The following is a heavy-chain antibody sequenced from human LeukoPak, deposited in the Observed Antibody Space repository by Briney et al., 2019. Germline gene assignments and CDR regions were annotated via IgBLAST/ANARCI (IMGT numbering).Heavy chain of an antibody. CDR1: GGSISTTNYY. CDR3: ARHSGLRSPFDP. J-gene: IGHJ5*02. D-gene: IGHD3-3*01. Sequence: PSETLSLTCTVSGGSISTTNYYWGWIRQPPGSDLEWIGSIYSSGNTYYNPSLESRVTISVDTSKNQLSLKLTSATAADTSVYYCARHSGLRSPFDPWGQGTLVTVSS. V-gene: IGHV4-39*01. CDR2: IYSSGNT.